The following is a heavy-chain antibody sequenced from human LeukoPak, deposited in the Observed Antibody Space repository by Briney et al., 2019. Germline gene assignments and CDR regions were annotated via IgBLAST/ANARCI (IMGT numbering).Heavy chain of an antibody. V-gene: IGHV3-23*01. CDR1: GFTFSSYA. CDR3: AKDGSIADRYYYYYMDV. Sequence: GGSLRLSCAVSGFTFSSYAMSWVRQAPGKGLEWVSAISDGGGSTYYADSVKGRFTISRDNSKNTLYLQMNSLRAEDTALYYCAKDGSIADRYYYYYMDVWGKGTTVTVSS. D-gene: IGHD2-15*01. CDR2: ISDGGGST. J-gene: IGHJ6*03.